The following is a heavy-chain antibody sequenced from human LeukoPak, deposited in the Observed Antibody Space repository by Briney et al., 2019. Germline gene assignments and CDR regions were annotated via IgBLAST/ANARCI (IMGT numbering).Heavy chain of an antibody. CDR1: GFTVSSNY. J-gene: IGHJ6*04. CDR3: ARSMDCSSTSCYGLEGTYYYYGMDV. V-gene: IGHV3-53*01. D-gene: IGHD2-2*01. Sequence: PGGSLRLSCAASGFTVSSNYMSWVRQAPGKGLDWVSVIYSGGSTYYADSVKDRFTISRDNPKNTLDLQLNSLRAEDTAVYYCARSMDCSSTSCYGLEGTYYYYGMDVWGKGTTVTVSS. CDR2: IYSGGST.